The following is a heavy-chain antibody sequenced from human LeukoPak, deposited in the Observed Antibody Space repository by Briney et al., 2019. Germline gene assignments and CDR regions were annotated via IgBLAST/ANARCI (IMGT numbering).Heavy chain of an antibody. V-gene: IGHV4-34*01. J-gene: IGHJ4*02. Sequence: KPSETLFLTCAVYGGSFSGYYWSWIRQPPGKGLEWIGEINHSGSTNYNPSLKSRVTISVDTSKNQFSLKLSSVTAADTAVYYCARGRGPIAAAGRMGYFDYWGQGTLVTVSS. D-gene: IGHD6-13*01. CDR1: GGSFSGYY. CDR3: ARGRGPIAAAGRMGYFDY. CDR2: INHSGST.